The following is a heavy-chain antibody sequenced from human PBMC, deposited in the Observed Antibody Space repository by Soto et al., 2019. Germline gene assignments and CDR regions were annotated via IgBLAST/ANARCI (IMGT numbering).Heavy chain of an antibody. CDR2: IKTDGSSP. D-gene: IGHD3-10*01. J-gene: IGHJ4*02. V-gene: IGHV3-74*01. CDR1: GFTFNNYW. CDR3: ARDRIAGSGSCDN. Sequence: GGSLRLSCVASGFTFNNYWMHWVRQVPGKGLVWVSRIKTDGSSPNYADSVEGRFTISSDNAKNTLYLQMNSLRAEDTAVYYCARDRIAGSGSCDNWGQGTLVTVSS.